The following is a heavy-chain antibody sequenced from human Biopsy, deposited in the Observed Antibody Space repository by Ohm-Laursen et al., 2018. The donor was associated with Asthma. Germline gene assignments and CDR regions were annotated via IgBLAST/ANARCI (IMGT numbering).Heavy chain of an antibody. Sequence: SLRLSCAASGFVFSQRGMHWVRQGPGKRLEWVALVSSDGHNKYYEDSVKGRFTISRDNSRNRLYLQINRLTVEDSAVYFCARQSGIDYGDSSGFDIWGQGTKVAVSS. CDR1: GFVFSQRG. J-gene: IGHJ3*02. D-gene: IGHD3-22*01. V-gene: IGHV3-30*03. CDR2: VSSDGHNK. CDR3: ARQSGIDYGDSSGFDI.